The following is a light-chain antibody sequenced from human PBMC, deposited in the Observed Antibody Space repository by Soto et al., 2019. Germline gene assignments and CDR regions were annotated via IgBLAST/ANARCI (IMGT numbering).Light chain of an antibody. CDR3: QQYTNTNHPWM. V-gene: IGKV1-5*01. CDR1: QTISTW. Sequence: NQVTQSPATLSASEGDRVTMTCRASQTISTWMAWYQHKPGKAPKLLVYDASTLQSGVASRFSGSGSGTEFTLIISGLQPDDSATYYCQQYTNTNHPWMLGHGTKVDIK. CDR2: DAS. J-gene: IGKJ1*01.